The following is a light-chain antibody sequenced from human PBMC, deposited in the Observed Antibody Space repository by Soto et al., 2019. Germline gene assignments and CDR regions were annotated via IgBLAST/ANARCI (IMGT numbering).Light chain of an antibody. CDR2: EVS. Sequence: QSALTQPASVSGPPGQSITISCTGTSSDVGGYDYVSWYQHHPGKAPKLTIYEVSNRPSGVSNRFSGSKSGNTASLTISGLQAEDEAEYCCSSYTSSSTDVFGTGTKVTVL. CDR3: SSYTSSSTDV. J-gene: IGLJ1*01. V-gene: IGLV2-14*01. CDR1: SSDVGGYDY.